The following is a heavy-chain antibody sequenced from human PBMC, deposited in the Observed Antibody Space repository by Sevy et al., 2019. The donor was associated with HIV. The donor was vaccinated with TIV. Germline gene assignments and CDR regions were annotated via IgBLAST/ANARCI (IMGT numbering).Heavy chain of an antibody. CDR1: GGSISSSHW. V-gene: IGHV4-4*02. CDR3: ARDLTGWGQNRDAFDI. Sequence: SETLSLTCAVSGGSISSSHWWWWLRQPPGEGLEWIGQIYHGGSTNYNPSLKSRVTISVDKSKNQFSLNLSSVTAADTAVYYCARDLTGWGQNRDAFDIWGQGTMVTVSS. CDR2: IYHGGST. D-gene: IGHD2-15*01. J-gene: IGHJ3*02.